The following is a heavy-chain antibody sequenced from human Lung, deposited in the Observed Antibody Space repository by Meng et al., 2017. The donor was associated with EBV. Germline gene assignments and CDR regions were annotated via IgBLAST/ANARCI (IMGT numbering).Heavy chain of an antibody. CDR3: ARDRTTGRYFDY. Sequence: QVPLQESGPGRVKPSPTLSLTCTVSGGSISSGDYYWSWIRQPPGKGLEWIGYIYYSGSTYYNPSLKSRVTISVDTSKNQFSLKLSSVTAADTAVYYCARDRTTGRYFDYWGQGTLVTVPS. D-gene: IGHD4-11*01. CDR2: IYYSGST. J-gene: IGHJ4*02. CDR1: GGSISSGDYY. V-gene: IGHV4-30-4*01.